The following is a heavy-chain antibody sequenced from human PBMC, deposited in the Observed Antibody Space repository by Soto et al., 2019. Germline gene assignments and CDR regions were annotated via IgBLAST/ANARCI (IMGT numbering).Heavy chain of an antibody. CDR2: ISWNSGSI. CDR3: AKDIRGGGSTNVLLWFGELIH. CDR1: GFTFDDYA. D-gene: IGHD3-10*01. V-gene: IGHV3-9*01. J-gene: IGHJ4*02. Sequence: EVQLVESGGGLVQPGRSLRLSCAASGFTFDDYAMHWVRQAPGKGLEWVSGISWNSGSIGYADSVKGRFTISRDNAKNSLYLQMNSLRAEDTALYYCAKDIRGGGSTNVLLWFGELIHWGQGTLVTVSS.